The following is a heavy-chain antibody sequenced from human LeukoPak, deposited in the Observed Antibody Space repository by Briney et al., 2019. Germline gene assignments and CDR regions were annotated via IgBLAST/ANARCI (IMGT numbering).Heavy chain of an antibody. CDR1: GGSISSSSYY. Sequence: PSETLSLTCAVSGGSISSSSYYWGWIRQPPGKRLEWIGSIYYSGSTYYNPSLKSRVTIPVDTSKNQFSLKLSSVTAADTAVYYCARIGIAVAGVFDYWGQGTLVTVSS. V-gene: IGHV4-39*07. CDR3: ARIGIAVAGVFDY. CDR2: IYYSGST. J-gene: IGHJ4*02. D-gene: IGHD6-19*01.